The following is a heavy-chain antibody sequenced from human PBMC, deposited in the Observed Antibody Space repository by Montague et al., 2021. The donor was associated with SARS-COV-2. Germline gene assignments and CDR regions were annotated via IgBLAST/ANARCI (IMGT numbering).Heavy chain of an antibody. CDR1: GGSFSGYY. Sequence: SETLSLTCAVYGGSFSGYYWSWIRQPPGKGLEWIGEINHSGSTNYNPSLKRRVTISVDTSRNQFSLKLSSVTAADTAVYYCTSEGYQVLWSDYYYYGMDVWGQGTTVTVSS. CDR3: TSEGYQVLWSDYYYYGMDV. D-gene: IGHD2-2*01. V-gene: IGHV4-34*01. CDR2: INHSGST. J-gene: IGHJ6*02.